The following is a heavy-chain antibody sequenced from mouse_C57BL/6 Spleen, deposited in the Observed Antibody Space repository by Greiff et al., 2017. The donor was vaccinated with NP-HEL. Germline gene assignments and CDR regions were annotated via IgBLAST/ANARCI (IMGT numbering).Heavy chain of an antibody. V-gene: IGHV1-82*01. CDR2: IYPGDGDT. CDR1: GYAFSSSW. CDR3: ARTYYSNYGAMDY. Sequence: VQLQQSGPELVKPGASVKISCKASGYAFSSSWMNWVKQRPGKGLEWIGRIYPGDGDTNYNGKFKGKATLTADKSSSTAYMQLSSLTSEDSAVYFCARTYYSNYGAMDYWGQGTSVTVSS. J-gene: IGHJ4*01. D-gene: IGHD2-5*01.